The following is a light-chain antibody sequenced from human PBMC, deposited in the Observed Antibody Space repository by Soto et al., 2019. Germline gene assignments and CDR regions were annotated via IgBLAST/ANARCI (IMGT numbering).Light chain of an antibody. CDR3: CSYAGVSTFVV. CDR2: DVS. V-gene: IGLV2-11*01. J-gene: IGLJ2*01. Sequence: QSALTQPRSVSGSPGQSVTISCTGTSSDVGGYNYVSWYQQHPGKAPKLMIYDVSKRPSGVPDRFSGSKSGNTASLTISGLQAEDEADYYCCSYAGVSTFVVFGGGTKVTVL. CDR1: SSDVGGYNY.